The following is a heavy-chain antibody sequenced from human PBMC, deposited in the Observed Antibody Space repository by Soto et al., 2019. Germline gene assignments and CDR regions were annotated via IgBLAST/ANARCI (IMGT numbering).Heavy chain of an antibody. CDR1: GGAIIIGGYY. Sequence: QVQLQESGPGLVKPSQTLSLTCTVYGGAIIIGGYYWSWIRQHPGKGLEWIVYIYYSGSTYYTPSIMSQVTIAVHKSKDTLSFMLISVTATDTAMYYCAPPIDPWRQGTLVTVSS. V-gene: IGHV4-31*01. J-gene: IGHJ5*02. CDR3: APPIDP. CDR2: IYYSGST.